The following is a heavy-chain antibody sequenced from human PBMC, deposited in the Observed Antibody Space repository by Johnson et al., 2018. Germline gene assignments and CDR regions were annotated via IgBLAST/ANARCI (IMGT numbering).Heavy chain of an antibody. CDR2: ISGSGGST. Sequence: VQLVEPGGGLVKPGGSLRLSCAASGFTFSNAWMSWVRQAPGKGLEWVSAISGSGGSTSYADSVKGRFTISRDNPKKPLYLQMDSLRAEDTAVYYCAIGDSGRPLTYGMDVWGQGTTVTVSS. V-gene: IGHV3-23*04. D-gene: IGHD1-26*01. CDR1: GFTFSNAW. CDR3: AIGDSGRPLTYGMDV. J-gene: IGHJ6*02.